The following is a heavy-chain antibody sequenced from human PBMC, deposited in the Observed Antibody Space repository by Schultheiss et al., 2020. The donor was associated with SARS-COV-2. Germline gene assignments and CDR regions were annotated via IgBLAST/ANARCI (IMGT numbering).Heavy chain of an antibody. Sequence: GGSLRLSCAASGFTFSSYGMHWVRQAPGKGLEWVAVISYDGSNKYYADSVKGRFTISRDNSKNTLYLQMNSLRAEDTAVYYCAKEEGSGSYSLDYWGQGTLVTVSS. CDR2: ISYDGSNK. CDR1: GFTFSSYG. J-gene: IGHJ4*02. V-gene: IGHV3-30*18. CDR3: AKEEGSGSYSLDY. D-gene: IGHD1-26*01.